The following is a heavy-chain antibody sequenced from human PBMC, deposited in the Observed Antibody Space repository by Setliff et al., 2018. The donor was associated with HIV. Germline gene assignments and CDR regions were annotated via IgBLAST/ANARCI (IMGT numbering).Heavy chain of an antibody. CDR2: IKQDGSEK. D-gene: IGHD1-1*01. V-gene: IGHV3-7*01. CDR1: GFTLSKYW. CDR3: VRDSNTISTTDAFDI. J-gene: IGHJ3*02. Sequence: PGGSLRLSCAASGFTLSKYWMSWVRQGPGKGLEWVANIKQDGSEKYYVDSVKGRFTISRDNAKNSLYLQMNSLRVEDTAVYYCVRDSNTISTTDAFDIWGQGTVVTVS.